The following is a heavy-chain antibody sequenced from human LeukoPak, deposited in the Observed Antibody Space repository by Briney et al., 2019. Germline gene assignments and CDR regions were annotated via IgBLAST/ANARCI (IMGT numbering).Heavy chain of an antibody. D-gene: IGHD5-18*01. CDR2: INPNSGGT. CDR3: ARDVAGTGYSYGYPPLDH. V-gene: IGHV1-2*02. CDR1: GYTFTGYY. J-gene: IGHJ4*02. Sequence: ASVKVSCKASGYTFTGYYMHWVRQAPGQGLEWMGWINPNSGGTNYAQKFQGRVTMTRDTSISTAYMELSRLRSDDTAVYYCARDVAGTGYSYGYPPLDHWGQGTLVTVSS.